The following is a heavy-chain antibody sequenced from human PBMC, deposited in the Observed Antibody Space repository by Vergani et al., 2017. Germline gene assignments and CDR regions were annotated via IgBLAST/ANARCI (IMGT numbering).Heavy chain of an antibody. CDR2: IYTSGST. CDR1: GGSISSGSYY. J-gene: IGHJ4*02. CDR3: ARGLGHLYYFDY. V-gene: IGHV4-61*02. D-gene: IGHD7-27*01. Sequence: QVQLQESGPGLVKPSQTLSLTCTVSGGSISSGSYYWSWIRQPAGKGLEWIGRIYTSGSTNYNPSLKSRGTISVDTSKNQFSRKLSSVTAADTAGYYCARGLGHLYYFDYWGQGTLVIVSS.